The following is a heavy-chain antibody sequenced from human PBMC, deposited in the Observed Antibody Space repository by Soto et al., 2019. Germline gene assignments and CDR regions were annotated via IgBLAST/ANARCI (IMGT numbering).Heavy chain of an antibody. J-gene: IGHJ4*02. Sequence: TLSLTCTVSGGSISSGGYHWSWIRQHPGKGLEWIGNIYYSGSTYYNPSLKSRVTMSVDTSKNQFSLKLSSVTAADTAVYYCARGPKYYYDSSGYYYSGFDYWGQGTLVTVSS. CDR2: IYYSGST. CDR3: ARGPKYYYDSSGYYYSGFDY. CDR1: GGSISSGGYH. D-gene: IGHD3-22*01. V-gene: IGHV4-31*03.